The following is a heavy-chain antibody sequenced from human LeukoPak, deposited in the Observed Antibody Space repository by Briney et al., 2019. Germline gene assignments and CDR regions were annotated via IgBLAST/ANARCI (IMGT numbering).Heavy chain of an antibody. V-gene: IGHV3-11*01. CDR1: GSTFSDYY. D-gene: IGHD1-26*01. J-gene: IGHJ4*02. CDR3: AREMRGYSYFDY. Sequence: GGSLRLSCAASGSTFSDYYMNWIRQAPGKGLEWVSYISSSGSTIYYADSVKGRFTISRDKAKNSLYLQMNSLRAEDTAVYYCAREMRGYSYFDYWGQGTLVTVSS. CDR2: ISSSGSTI.